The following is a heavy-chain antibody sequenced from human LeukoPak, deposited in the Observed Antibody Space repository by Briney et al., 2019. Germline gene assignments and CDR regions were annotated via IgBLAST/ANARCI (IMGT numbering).Heavy chain of an antibody. Sequence: PGGSLRLSCAASGFTFSSYAMSWVRQAPGKGLEWVSGISGSGDNTYYADSVKGRFTISRDNSKNTLYVQVNSLETEDTAAHYCAKGSYYDSSGSFYFDYWGQGTLVTVSS. CDR2: ISGSGDNT. D-gene: IGHD3-22*01. V-gene: IGHV3-23*01. CDR3: AKGSYYDSSGSFYFDY. CDR1: GFTFSSYA. J-gene: IGHJ4*02.